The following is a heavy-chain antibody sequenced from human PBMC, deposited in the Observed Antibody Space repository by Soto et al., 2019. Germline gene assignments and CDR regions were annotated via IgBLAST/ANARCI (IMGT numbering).Heavy chain of an antibody. D-gene: IGHD3-3*01. V-gene: IGHV1-2*04. CDR2: INPNSGGT. CDR1: GYTFTGYY. Sequence: ASVKVSCKASGYTFTGYYMHWVRQAPGQGLEWMGWINPNSGGTNYAQKFQGWVTMTRDTSISTAYMELSRLRSDDTAVYYCARDGGRITIFGVVTNMADYYMDVWGKGTTVTVSS. J-gene: IGHJ6*03. CDR3: ARDGGRITIFGVVTNMADYYMDV.